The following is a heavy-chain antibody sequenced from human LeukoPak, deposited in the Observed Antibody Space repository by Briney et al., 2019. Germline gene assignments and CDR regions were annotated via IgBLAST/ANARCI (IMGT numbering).Heavy chain of an antibody. CDR3: ARDRGVGATPVGYFDY. V-gene: IGHV6-1*01. J-gene: IGHJ4*02. CDR1: GDSVSINSAA. CDR2: TYYRAKWYN. D-gene: IGHD1-26*01. Sequence: SQTLSLTCAISGDSVSINSAAWNWVRQSPSKGLEWLGRTYYRAKWYNDYAVSVKSRITIDPDTPKTQLSMHLNSVTPEDTAVYYCARDRGVGATPVGYFDYWGQGTLVTVSS.